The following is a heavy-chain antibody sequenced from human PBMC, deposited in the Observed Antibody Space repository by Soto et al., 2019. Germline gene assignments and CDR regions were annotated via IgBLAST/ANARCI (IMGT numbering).Heavy chain of an antibody. Sequence: RSCAASGFIFRNYDMHWVRQGTGKGLVWVSAIGSDYKTYYAGSVKGRFTISRENAGNSLYLQMNSLTAGDTATYYCSRRYCSGDRCPGIGFDYWGRGILVTVSS. CDR1: GFIFRNYD. CDR3: SRRYCSGDRCPGIGFDY. CDR2: IGSDYKT. D-gene: IGHD2-15*01. J-gene: IGHJ4*02. V-gene: IGHV3-13*01.